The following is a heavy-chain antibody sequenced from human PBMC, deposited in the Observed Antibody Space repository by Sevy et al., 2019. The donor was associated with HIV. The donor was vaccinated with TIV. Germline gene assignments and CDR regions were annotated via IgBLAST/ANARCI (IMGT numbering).Heavy chain of an antibody. D-gene: IGHD2-15*01. CDR2: IYPGDSDT. CDR1: GYSFTNYW. V-gene: IGHV5-51*01. Sequence: GEALKISCKGSGYSFTNYWIGWVRQMPGKGLELMGIIYPGDSDTKYSPSFQGQVTISPDKSISTAYLQWRSLRASDTAMYYCARFGSYRLAYYGMDVWGQGTTVTVSS. CDR3: ARFGSYRLAYYGMDV. J-gene: IGHJ6*02.